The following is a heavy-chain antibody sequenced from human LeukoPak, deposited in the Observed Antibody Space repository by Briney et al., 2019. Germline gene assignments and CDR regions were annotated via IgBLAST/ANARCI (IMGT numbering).Heavy chain of an antibody. Sequence: GGSLRLSCQASGFTFYMYAMSWVRQAPGKGLEWVASMCGTAGCTFYPDSVKGRFTISRDNSKNVLYLRMNSLTAEDAAIYYCAKDRPNFHENSGHYYRRDGDSWGQGTLVTVSS. CDR1: GFTFYMYA. V-gene: IGHV3-23*01. CDR3: AKDRPNFHENSGHYYRRDGDS. J-gene: IGHJ5*01. CDR2: MCGTAGCT. D-gene: IGHD3-22*01.